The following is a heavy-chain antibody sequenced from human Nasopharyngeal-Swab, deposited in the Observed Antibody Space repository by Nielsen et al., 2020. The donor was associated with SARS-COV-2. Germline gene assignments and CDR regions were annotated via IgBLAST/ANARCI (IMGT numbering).Heavy chain of an antibody. D-gene: IGHD3-3*01. Sequence: WIRQPPGKALEWLAHIFSNDEKSYSTSLKSRLTISKDTSKSQVVLTMTNMDPVDTATYYCARSYDFWGGYYRYYYYGMDVWGQGTTVTVSS. CDR3: ARSYDFWGGYYRYYYYGMDV. CDR2: IFSNDEK. V-gene: IGHV2-26*01. J-gene: IGHJ6*02.